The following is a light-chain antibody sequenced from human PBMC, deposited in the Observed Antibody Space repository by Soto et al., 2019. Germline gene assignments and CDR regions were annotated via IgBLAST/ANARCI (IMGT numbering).Light chain of an antibody. CDR3: QQYQKWPPLT. CDR2: GAS. J-gene: IGKJ4*01. V-gene: IGKV3-15*01. Sequence: EIVMTQSPATLSVSPGERATLSCRASQSVGSNLVWYQQKPGQAPRLLIYGASTRATGVPARISGSGSGTEFTLTISSLQSEDCAVYYCQQYQKWPPLTFGGGTKVDIK. CDR1: QSVGSN.